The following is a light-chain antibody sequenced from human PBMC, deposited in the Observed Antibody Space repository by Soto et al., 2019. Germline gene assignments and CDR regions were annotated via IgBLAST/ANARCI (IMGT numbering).Light chain of an antibody. CDR3: QHYGSSPPVT. J-gene: IGKJ2*01. CDR2: GAS. CDR1: QSVSSNY. Sequence: EIVLTQSPGTLSLSPGERATLACRASQSVSSNYLDWYQQKPGLAPRLLIYGASSRAAGIPDRFSGSGSGTDFTLTISRLEPEDFAVYYCQHYGSSPPVTFGQGTKLEIK. V-gene: IGKV3-20*01.